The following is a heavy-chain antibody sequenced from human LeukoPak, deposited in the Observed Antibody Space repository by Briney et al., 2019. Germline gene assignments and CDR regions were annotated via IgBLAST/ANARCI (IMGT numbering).Heavy chain of an antibody. Sequence: SETLSLTCTVSGGSNYWSWIRQPPGKGLEWIAYIHYSGSTNYNPSLKSRVTISIDTSKNQFSLKLNSVTAADTAVYYCAKHSNWNAGVDWFDPWGQGTLVTVSS. CDR1: GGSNY. D-gene: IGHD1-20*01. CDR3: AKHSNWNAGVDWFDP. CDR2: IHYSGST. J-gene: IGHJ5*02. V-gene: IGHV4-59*08.